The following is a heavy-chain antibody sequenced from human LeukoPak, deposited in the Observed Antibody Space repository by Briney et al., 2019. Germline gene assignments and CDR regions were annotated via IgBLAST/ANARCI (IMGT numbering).Heavy chain of an antibody. D-gene: IGHD4-17*01. CDR1: GFTFSSYA. CDR3: ARVSRVDYGDYHDAFDI. J-gene: IGHJ3*02. CDR2: ISGSGGST. V-gene: IGHV3-23*01. Sequence: GGSLRLSCAASGFTFSSYAMSWVRQAPGKGLEWVSAISGSGGSTYYADSVKGRFTISRDNSKNTLYLQMNSLRAEDTAVYYCARVSRVDYGDYHDAFDIWGQGTMVTVSS.